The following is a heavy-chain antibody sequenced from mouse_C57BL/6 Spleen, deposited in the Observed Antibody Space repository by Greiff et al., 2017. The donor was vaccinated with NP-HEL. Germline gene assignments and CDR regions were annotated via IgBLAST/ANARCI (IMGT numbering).Heavy chain of an antibody. CDR1: GFTFSDYG. CDR3: ARSNWDYFDY. Sequence: EVHLVESGGGLVKPGGSLKLSCAASGFTFSDYGMHWVRQAPEKGLEWVAYISSGSSTIYYADTVKGRFTIPRDNAKNTLFLQMTSLRSEDTAMYYCARSNWDYFDYWGQGTTLTVSS. CDR2: ISSGSSTI. J-gene: IGHJ2*01. V-gene: IGHV5-17*01.